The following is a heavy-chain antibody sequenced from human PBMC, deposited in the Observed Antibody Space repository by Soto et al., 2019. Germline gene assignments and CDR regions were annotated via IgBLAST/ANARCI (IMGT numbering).Heavy chain of an antibody. CDR2: MYTSGIT. Sequence: PSETLSLTCSVSGGSISSYFWSWIRQPAGKGLEWIGRMYTSGITNYNPSLKSRVIMSVDTSKNQFSLKLSSVTAADTAVYYCAGESGSYRLLDYWGQGTLVTVSS. D-gene: IGHD3-10*01. CDR3: AGESGSYRLLDY. J-gene: IGHJ4*02. CDR1: GGSISSYF. V-gene: IGHV4-4*07.